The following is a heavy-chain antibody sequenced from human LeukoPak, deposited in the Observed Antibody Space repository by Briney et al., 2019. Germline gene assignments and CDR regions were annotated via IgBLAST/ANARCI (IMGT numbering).Heavy chain of an antibody. J-gene: IGHJ4*02. D-gene: IGHD3-9*01. CDR1: GFTVSSNY. CDR2: IYSGGST. Sequence: WGSLTLSCAASGFTVSSNYMSWVRQAPGKGLEWVSVIYSGGSTYYADSVKDRFTISRDNSKNTLYLQMNSLRAEDTAVYYCASGGGYYDILTGYLLEYFDYWGQGTLVTVSS. CDR3: ASGGGYYDILTGYLLEYFDY. V-gene: IGHV3-53*01.